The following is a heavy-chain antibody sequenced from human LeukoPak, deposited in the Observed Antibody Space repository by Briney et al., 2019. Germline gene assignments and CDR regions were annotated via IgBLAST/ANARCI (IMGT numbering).Heavy chain of an antibody. CDR2: INSDGSST. V-gene: IGHV3-74*01. Sequence: GGSLRLSCAASGFTFSSYWMHWVRQAPGKGLVWVSRINSDGSSTSYADSVKGRFTISRDNAKNTLYLQMNSLRAEDTAVYYCAKSGEGYSGYVTYYMDVWGKGTTVTISS. CDR1: GFTFSSYW. D-gene: IGHD5-12*01. J-gene: IGHJ6*03. CDR3: AKSGEGYSGYVTYYMDV.